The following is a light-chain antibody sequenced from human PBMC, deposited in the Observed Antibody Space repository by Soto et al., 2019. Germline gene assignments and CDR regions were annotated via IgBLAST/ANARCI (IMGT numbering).Light chain of an antibody. CDR2: GAS. CDR3: QHYGSSAGYT. J-gene: IGKJ2*01. V-gene: IGKV3-20*01. Sequence: EIELTQSPGTLSLSPGERATLSCRASQSVSSSYLAWYRQQPGQAPRLLIYGASRRAPGIPDRFSGSGSGTDFTLTISRLEPADFAVYYCQHYGSSAGYTFGQGTNLEIK. CDR1: QSVSSSY.